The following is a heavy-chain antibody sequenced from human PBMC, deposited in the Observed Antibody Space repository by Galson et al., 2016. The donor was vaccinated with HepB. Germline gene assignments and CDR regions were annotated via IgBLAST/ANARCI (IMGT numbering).Heavy chain of an antibody. CDR1: GFTFSSYS. CDR3: AREDYGDNGYFDY. D-gene: IGHD4-17*01. J-gene: IGHJ4*02. V-gene: IGHV3-30*04. CDR2: ISYDGSNK. Sequence: SLRLSCAASGFTFSSYSMHWVRQAPGKGLEWVAVISYDGSNKYYADSVRGRFTISRDNSKNTLYLQMNSLRAEDTAVYYCAREDYGDNGYFDYWAQGTLVTVPS.